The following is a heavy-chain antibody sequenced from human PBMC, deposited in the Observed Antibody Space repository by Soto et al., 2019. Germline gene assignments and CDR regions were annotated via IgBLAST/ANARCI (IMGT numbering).Heavy chain of an antibody. CDR3: ARERGAFDI. CDR2: ITSSSSYI. CDR1: GFTFDDYA. Sequence: GGSLRLSCAASGFTFDDYAMHWVRQAPGKGLEWVSSITSSSSYIHYADSVKGRFTISRDNAKNSVYLQMNSLRAEDTAVYYCARERGAFDIWGQGTMVTVSS. D-gene: IGHD3-10*01. J-gene: IGHJ3*02. V-gene: IGHV3-21*01.